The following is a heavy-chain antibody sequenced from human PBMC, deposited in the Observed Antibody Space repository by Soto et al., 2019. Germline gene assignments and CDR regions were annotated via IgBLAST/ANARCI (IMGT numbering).Heavy chain of an antibody. V-gene: IGHV5-51*01. CDR3: ARHEAASLYYYAMDV. Sequence: GESLKISCKGSGYSFTNYWIGWVRQMPGKGLEWMGIIYPGDSETKYSPSFQGQVTISADKSISTAYLQWSSLKASDTAMYYCARHEAASLYYYAMDVWGQGT. CDR2: IYPGDSET. CDR1: GYSFTNYW. J-gene: IGHJ6*02. D-gene: IGHD6-13*01.